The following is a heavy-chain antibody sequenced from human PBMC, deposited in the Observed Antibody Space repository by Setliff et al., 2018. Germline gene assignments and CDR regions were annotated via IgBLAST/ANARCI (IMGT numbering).Heavy chain of an antibody. CDR2: IYHSWST. CDR3: AREVGTSTSSDAFDV. Sequence: PSETLSLTCTVSGDSINSGDCFWSWLRQPPGTGLEWITYIYHSWSTYYNPSLKRRVTMSVDTSKNQFSLHLTSVTAADTAVYYCAREVGTSTSSDAFDVWGQGTMVTVSS. CDR1: GDSINSGDCF. V-gene: IGHV4-30-4*08. D-gene: IGHD1-26*01. J-gene: IGHJ3*01.